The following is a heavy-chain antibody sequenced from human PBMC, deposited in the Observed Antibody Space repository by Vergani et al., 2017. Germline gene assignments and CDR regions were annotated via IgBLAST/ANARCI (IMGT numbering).Heavy chain of an antibody. CDR2: IYPGDSDT. V-gene: IGHV5-51*01. CDR3: ARRGGLWDGYYAHCYVDL. D-gene: IGHD4-17*01. CDR1: VYSFTSYW. Sequence: EVQLVQSGAEVKKPGESLKISCKGSVYSFTSYWIGWLRQMPGKGLEWMGIIYPGDSDTRYSPSFQGQVTISADKSISTVYLQWSSLKASDTAMYYCARRGGLWDGYYAHCYVDLGGRGTLVTVSS. J-gene: IGHJ2*01.